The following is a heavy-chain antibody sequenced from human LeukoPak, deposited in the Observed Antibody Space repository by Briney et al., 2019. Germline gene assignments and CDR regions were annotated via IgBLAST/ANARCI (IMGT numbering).Heavy chain of an antibody. V-gene: IGHV1-18*01. D-gene: IGHD3/OR15-3a*01. Sequence: ASVKVSCKASGYTFTSYGISWVRQAPGQGLEWMGWISAYNGNTNYAQKLQGRVTMTTDTSTSTAYMELRSLRSDDTAVYYCARIGRSGLVTTTPDYWGQGTLVTVSS. CDR1: GYTFTSYG. CDR3: ARIGRSGLVTTTPDY. CDR2: ISAYNGNT. J-gene: IGHJ4*02.